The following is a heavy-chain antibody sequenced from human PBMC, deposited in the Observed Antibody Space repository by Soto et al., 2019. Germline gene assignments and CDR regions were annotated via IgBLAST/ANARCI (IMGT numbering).Heavy chain of an antibody. V-gene: IGHV3-30-3*01. CDR1: GFTFSSYV. CDR2: ISYDGNNK. J-gene: IGHJ3*01. D-gene: IGHD3-9*01. Sequence: SGGSLRLSCAASGFTFSSYVMHWVRQAPGKGLEWVAHISYDGNNKYYADSVKGRFTISRDNFKNTLYLQMSSLRADDAAVYYCARTSKYYDVLTAYYLPGAFDFWGHGTRVTVSS. CDR3: ARTSKYYDVLTAYYLPGAFDF.